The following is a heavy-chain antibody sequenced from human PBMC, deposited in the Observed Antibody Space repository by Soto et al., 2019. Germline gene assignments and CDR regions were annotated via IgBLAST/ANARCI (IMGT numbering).Heavy chain of an antibody. CDR1: GFTFNNYA. Sequence: EVQLLESGGGLVQHGGSLRLSCAASGFTFNNYAMNWVRQAPGKGLEWVSSISGSGGSTYYAASVQGRFTISRDTSTNALYLQMNSLRAEDTAAYYCAKGALGSSSWYAFDYWGQGTLVTVSS. CDR2: ISGSGGST. D-gene: IGHD6-13*01. CDR3: AKGALGSSSWYAFDY. V-gene: IGHV3-23*01. J-gene: IGHJ4*02.